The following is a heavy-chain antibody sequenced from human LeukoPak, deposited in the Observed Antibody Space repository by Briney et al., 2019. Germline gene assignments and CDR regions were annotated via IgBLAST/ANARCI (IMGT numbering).Heavy chain of an antibody. CDR3: ARNYGGTSKYFDY. CDR1: GYSFNDYY. V-gene: IGHV1-2*02. CDR2: ISPNSVGT. J-gene: IGHJ4*02. D-gene: IGHD4-23*01. Sequence: GASVKVSCKASGYSFNDYYIHWVRQAPGQGLEWMGWISPNSVGTNYAQNFQGRVTMTRDTSITTAYMELSGLTSDDTALYYCARNYGGTSKYFDYWGQGTLVTVSS.